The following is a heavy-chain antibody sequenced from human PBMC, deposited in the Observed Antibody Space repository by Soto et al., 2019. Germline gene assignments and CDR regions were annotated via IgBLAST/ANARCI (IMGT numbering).Heavy chain of an antibody. J-gene: IGHJ4*02. CDR2: INAGYGNA. CDR3: ARESRYCSGGSCYFLPGIDY. CDR1: GYTFTSHA. D-gene: IGHD2-15*01. Sequence: SSVKVSCKASGYTFTSHAMHWLRLAPGQRLEWMGGINAGYGNAKYAQKFQGRVTITADESTSTAYMELSSLRSEDTAVYYCARESRYCSGGSCYFLPGIDYWGQGTLVTVSS. V-gene: IGHV1-3*01.